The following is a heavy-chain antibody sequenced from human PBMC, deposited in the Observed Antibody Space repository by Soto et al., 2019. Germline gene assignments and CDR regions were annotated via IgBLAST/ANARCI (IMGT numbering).Heavy chain of an antibody. J-gene: IGHJ6*02. Sequence: GGSLRLSCAASGFTFSSYGMHWVRQAPGKGLEWVAVIWYDGSNKYYADSVKGRFTISRDNSKNTLYLQMNSLRAEDTAVYYCARDQRELPVSHYYYGMDVWGRGTTVTVS. CDR3: ARDQRELPVSHYYYGMDV. CDR1: GFTFSSYG. CDR2: IWYDGSNK. D-gene: IGHD1-26*01. V-gene: IGHV3-33*01.